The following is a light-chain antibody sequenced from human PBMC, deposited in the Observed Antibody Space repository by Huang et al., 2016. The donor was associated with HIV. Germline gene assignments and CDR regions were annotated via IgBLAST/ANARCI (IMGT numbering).Light chain of an antibody. Sequence: DIQMTQSPSSLSASVGDRVTITCQASQDISKYLNWYQQKPGKAPKLLIYDASNLETGVPSRFSGSGSGTDVTFTINSLQPEDIATYYCQQYINLLLTFGGGTKVEIK. J-gene: IGKJ4*01. CDR2: DAS. CDR3: QQYINLLLT. CDR1: QDISKY. V-gene: IGKV1-33*01.